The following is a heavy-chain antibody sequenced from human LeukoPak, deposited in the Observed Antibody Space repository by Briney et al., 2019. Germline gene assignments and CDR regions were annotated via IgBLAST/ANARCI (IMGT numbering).Heavy chain of an antibody. CDR2: ISYDGSNR. Sequence: GGSLRLSCAASGFTFSSYGMHWVRQAPGKGLEWVAVISYDGSNRYYADSVKGRFTISRDNSKNTLYLQMNSLRAEDTAEYYCAKSHTIDYWGQGTLVTVSS. J-gene: IGHJ4*02. CDR3: AKSHTIDY. V-gene: IGHV3-30*18. CDR1: GFTFSSYG.